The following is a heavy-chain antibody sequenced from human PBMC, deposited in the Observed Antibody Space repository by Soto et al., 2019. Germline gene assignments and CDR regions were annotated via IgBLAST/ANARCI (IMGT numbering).Heavy chain of an antibody. Sequence: QVQLVQSGAEVKKPGASVKVSCKASGYTLTTYAMHWVRQATGQRLEWMGWMNPLNGDTKYSQRFQGRLTIIRDTSASTAYMELSSLRSEDTAIYYCERGNSGAFDIWGQGTMVTVSS. V-gene: IGHV1-3*01. J-gene: IGHJ3*02. CDR2: MNPLNGDT. CDR1: GYTLTTYA. CDR3: ERGNSGAFDI. D-gene: IGHD6-19*01.